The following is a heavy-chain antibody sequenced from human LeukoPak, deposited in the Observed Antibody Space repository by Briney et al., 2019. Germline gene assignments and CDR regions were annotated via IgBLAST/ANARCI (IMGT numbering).Heavy chain of an antibody. Sequence: ASVKVSCKVSGYTLTALSMHWVRQAPGKGLEWMGGFDPEDGETIYAQKFQGRVTMTEDTSTDTAYMGLSSLRSEDTAVYYCATGPNGSGVPFDYWGQGTLVTVSS. CDR1: GYTLTALS. CDR2: FDPEDGET. J-gene: IGHJ4*02. V-gene: IGHV1-24*01. D-gene: IGHD3-10*01. CDR3: ATGPNGSGVPFDY.